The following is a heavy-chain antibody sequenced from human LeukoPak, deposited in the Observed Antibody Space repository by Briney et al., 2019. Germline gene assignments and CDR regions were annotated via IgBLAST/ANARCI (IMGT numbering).Heavy chain of an antibody. D-gene: IGHD3-22*01. Sequence: GASVKASCKASGGTFSSYAISWVRQAPGQGLEWMGRIIPILGIANYAQKFQGRVTITADKSTSTAYMELSSLRSEDTAVYYCAMGRKFYYYDSSGYPAEGYWGQGTLVTVSS. CDR3: AMGRKFYYYDSSGYPAEGY. CDR2: IIPILGIA. CDR1: GGTFSSYA. J-gene: IGHJ4*02. V-gene: IGHV1-69*04.